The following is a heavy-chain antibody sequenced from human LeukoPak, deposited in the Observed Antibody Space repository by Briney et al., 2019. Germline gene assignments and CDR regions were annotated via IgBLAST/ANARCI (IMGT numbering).Heavy chain of an antibody. CDR1: GGSFSGYY. D-gene: IGHD6-13*01. CDR3: ARDGSTWEI. V-gene: IGHV4-4*07. CDR2: VYTSGST. J-gene: IGHJ4*02. Sequence: KSSETLSLTCAVYGGSFSGYYWGWIRQPAGKGLEWIGRVYTSGSTNYNPSLKSRVTMSVDTSKNQFSLKLSSVTAADTAVYYCARDGSTWEIWGQGTLVTVSS.